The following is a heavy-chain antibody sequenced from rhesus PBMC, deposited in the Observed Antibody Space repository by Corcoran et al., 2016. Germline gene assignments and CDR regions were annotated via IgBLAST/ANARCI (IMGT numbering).Heavy chain of an antibody. CDR2: IYGSGTNT. V-gene: IGHV4S11*01. CDR1: GGSISSSY. Sequence: QVKLQQWGDGLVKPSETLSLTCAVSGGSISSSYWSWLRQAPGQGLEWIAYIYGSGTNTNYNPSLKSRVTLSVDTSKNQLSLKLSSVTAADTAVYYCARDRGAAQLWGQGVLVTVSS. J-gene: IGHJ4*01. D-gene: IGHD4-29*01. CDR3: ARDRGAAQL.